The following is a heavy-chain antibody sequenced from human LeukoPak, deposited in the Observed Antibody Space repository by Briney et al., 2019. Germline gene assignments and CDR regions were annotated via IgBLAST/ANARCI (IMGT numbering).Heavy chain of an antibody. CDR1: RYTFTGYY. Sequence: ASAKVSCKASRYTFTGYYMHWVRQGPGQRLEWMGWINPHSGGTNSTQTSQGRVTITRDTSITTAYMERRSLRSDDAAVYYCARGRTGGYSYVYYFDYWGQGTLVTVSS. CDR3: ARGRTGGYSYVYYFDY. J-gene: IGHJ4*02. D-gene: IGHD5-18*01. V-gene: IGHV1-2*02. CDR2: INPHSGGT.